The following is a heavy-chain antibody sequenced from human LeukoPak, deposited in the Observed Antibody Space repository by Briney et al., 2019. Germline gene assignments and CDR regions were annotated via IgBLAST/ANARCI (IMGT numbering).Heavy chain of an antibody. V-gene: IGHV3-33*06. J-gene: IGHJ4*02. CDR1: GFTFSSYG. CDR3: AKGPNYFDS. CDR2: IWYDGSNK. Sequence: PGGSLRLSCAASGFTFSSYGMHWVRQAPGKGLEWVAVIWYDGSNKYYADSVKGRFTISRDNSKSTLYLQMNSLRAEDTAMYFCAKGPNYFDSWGQGTLVTVSS.